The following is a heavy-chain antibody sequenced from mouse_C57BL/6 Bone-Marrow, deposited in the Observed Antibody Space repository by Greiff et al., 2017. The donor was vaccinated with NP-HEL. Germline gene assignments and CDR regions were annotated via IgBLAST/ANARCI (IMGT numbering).Heavy chain of an antibody. V-gene: IGHV5-6*01. Sequence: EVQLVESGGDLVKPGGSLKLSCAASGFTFSSYGMSWVRQTPDKRLEWVATISSGGSYTYYPDSVKGRFTISRDNAKNTLYLQMSSLKSEDTAMYYCARHSARYFDVWGTGTTVTVSS. J-gene: IGHJ1*03. CDR3: ARHSARYFDV. CDR2: ISSGGSYT. CDR1: GFTFSSYG.